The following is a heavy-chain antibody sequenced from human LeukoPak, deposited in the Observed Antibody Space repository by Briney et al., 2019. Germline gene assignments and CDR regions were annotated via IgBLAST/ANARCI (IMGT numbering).Heavy chain of an antibody. CDR1: GYTLTELS. Sequence: ASVKVSCKVSGYTLTELSMHWVRQAPGKGLEWMGGFDPEDGETIYAQKFQGRVTMTEDTSTDTAYMELSSLRSEDTAVYYCATARDVDTAMGIWGQGTMVTVSS. D-gene: IGHD5-18*01. J-gene: IGHJ3*02. CDR3: ATARDVDTAMGI. V-gene: IGHV1-24*01. CDR2: FDPEDGET.